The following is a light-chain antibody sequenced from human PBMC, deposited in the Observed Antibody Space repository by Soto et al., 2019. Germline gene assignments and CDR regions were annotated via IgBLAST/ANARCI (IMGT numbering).Light chain of an antibody. V-gene: IGLV3-21*02. CDR2: DDS. Sequence: SYELTHPPSVSVGPGQTARITCGGKNIGSKSVHWYQQKPGQAPVLVVYDDSDRPSGIPERFSGSNSGNTATLTISRVEAGDEADYYCQVWDSSSDHGVFGGGTKVTVL. CDR1: NIGSKS. CDR3: QVWDSSSDHGV. J-gene: IGLJ3*02.